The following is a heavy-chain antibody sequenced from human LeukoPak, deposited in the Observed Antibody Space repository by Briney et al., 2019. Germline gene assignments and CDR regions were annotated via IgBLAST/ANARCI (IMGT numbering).Heavy chain of an antibody. CDR3: AKDDRDSRITMVRGVPSQH. Sequence: GGSLRLSCAASGFTFSTYGMHWVRQAPGKGLEWVAVMSYDGSNQYYADSVTGRFTISRDNSKNTLYLQMNSLRAEDTAVYYCAKDDRDSRITMVRGVPSQHWGQGTLVTVSS. CDR2: MSYDGSNQ. V-gene: IGHV3-30*18. CDR1: GFTFSTYG. J-gene: IGHJ1*01. D-gene: IGHD3-10*01.